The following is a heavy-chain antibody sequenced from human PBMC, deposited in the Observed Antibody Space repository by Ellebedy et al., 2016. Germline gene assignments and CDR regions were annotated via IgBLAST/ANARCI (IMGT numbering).Heavy chain of an antibody. Sequence: GGSLRLXCAASGFTFDNYAMHWVRQVPGKGLEWVSGLSWDSGSLRYADSVKGRFTVARDNAKNYLFLQMNSLRPEDTALYYCARGPKLGTYYYYYHFMDVWGKGTTVTVSS. CDR1: GFTFDNYA. CDR3: ARGPKLGTYYYYYHFMDV. J-gene: IGHJ6*03. V-gene: IGHV3-9*01. CDR2: LSWDSGSL. D-gene: IGHD3-16*01.